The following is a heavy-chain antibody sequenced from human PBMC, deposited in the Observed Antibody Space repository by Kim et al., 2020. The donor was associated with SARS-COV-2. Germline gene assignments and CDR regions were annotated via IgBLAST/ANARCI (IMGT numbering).Heavy chain of an antibody. CDR3: ARDYGGNLGY. CDR2: I. J-gene: IGHJ4*02. D-gene: IGHD4-17*01. V-gene: IGHV3-48*01. Sequence: IKSAASLKGRFTSSVDKAKNTLYLQTNDLRAEDTAVYYCARDYGGNLGYWGQGTLVTVSS.